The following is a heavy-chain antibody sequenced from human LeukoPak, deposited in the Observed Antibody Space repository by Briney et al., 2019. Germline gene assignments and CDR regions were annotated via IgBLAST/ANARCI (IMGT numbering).Heavy chain of an antibody. J-gene: IGHJ6*03. D-gene: IGHD2-2*01. CDR3: ARNQDGRDNCSSTSCYSDYYYYYMDV. CDR2: INPSGGST. V-gene: IGHV1-46*01. CDR1: GYTFTSYY. Sequence: ASVKVSCKASGYTFTSYYTHWVRQAPGRGLEWMGIINPSGGSTSYAQKFQGRVTMTRDTSTSTVYMELSSLRSEDTAVYYCARNQDGRDNCSSTSCYSDYYYYYMDVWGKGTTVTVSS.